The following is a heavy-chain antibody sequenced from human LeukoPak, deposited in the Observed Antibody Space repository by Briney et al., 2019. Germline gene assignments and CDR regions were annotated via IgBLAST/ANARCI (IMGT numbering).Heavy chain of an antibody. CDR2: IYYSGST. J-gene: IGHJ5*02. CDR3: ARSYYYDSSGYSSSYWFDP. V-gene: IGHV4-39*01. CDR1: GGSISSGDYY. D-gene: IGHD3-22*01. Sequence: SETLSLTCTVSGGSISSGDYYWGWIRQPPGKGLEWIGSIYYSGSTYYNPSLKSRVTISVDTSKNQFSLKLSSVTAADTAVYYCARSYYYDSSGYSSSYWFDPWGQGTLVTVSS.